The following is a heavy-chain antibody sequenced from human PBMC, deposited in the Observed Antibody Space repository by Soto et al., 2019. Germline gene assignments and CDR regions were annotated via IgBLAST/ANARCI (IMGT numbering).Heavy chain of an antibody. V-gene: IGHV1-18*01. CDR2: ISAYNGNT. D-gene: IGHD6-19*01. Sequence: ASVKVSCKASGYTVTSYGISWVRQAPGQGLEWMGWISAYNGNTNYAQKLQGRVTMTTDTSTCTAYMELRSLRSDDTAVYYCARVLPSSGWWLDNYWGQGTLVTVSS. CDR1: GYTVTSYG. J-gene: IGHJ4*02. CDR3: ARVLPSSGWWLDNY.